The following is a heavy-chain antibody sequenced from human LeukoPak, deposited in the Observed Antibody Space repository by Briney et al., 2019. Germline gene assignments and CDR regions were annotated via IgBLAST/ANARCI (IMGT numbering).Heavy chain of an antibody. J-gene: IGHJ5*02. CDR1: GGTFSSYA. D-gene: IGHD2-15*01. CDR2: IIPIFGIA. CDR3: ATSNPTRGNWFDP. V-gene: IGHV1-69*05. Sequence: SVKVSCKASGGTFSSYAISWVRQAPGQGLEWMGRIIPIFGIANYAQKFQGRVTITTDESTSTAYMELSSLRSEDTAVYYCATSNPTRGNWFDPWGQGTLVTVSS.